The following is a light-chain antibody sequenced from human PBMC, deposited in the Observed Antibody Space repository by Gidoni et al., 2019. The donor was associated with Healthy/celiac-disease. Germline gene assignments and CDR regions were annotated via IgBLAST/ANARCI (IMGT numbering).Light chain of an antibody. CDR2: DAS. CDR3: QQFNNYPQLT. Sequence: AIQLTQSPSSLSASVGGRVTITCRASQGISSALTWYQQKPGKAPKLLIYDASSLESGVPSRFSGSGSGTDFTLTISSLQPEDFATYYCQQFNNYPQLTFGGGTKVEIK. J-gene: IGKJ4*01. CDR1: QGISSA. V-gene: IGKV1D-13*01.